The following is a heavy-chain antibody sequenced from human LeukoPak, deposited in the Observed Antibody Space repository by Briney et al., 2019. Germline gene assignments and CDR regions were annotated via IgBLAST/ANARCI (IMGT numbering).Heavy chain of an antibody. CDR2: INHSGST. CDR3: ARSGPMPDNLRYFDY. CDR1: GGSFSGYY. V-gene: IGHV4-34*01. Sequence: SETLSLTCAVYGGSFSGYYWGWIRQPPGKGLEWIGEINHSGSTNYNPSLKSRVTISVDTSKNQFSLKLSSVTAADTAVYYCARSGPMPDNLRYFDYWGQGTLVTVSS. J-gene: IGHJ4*02. D-gene: IGHD5/OR15-5a*01.